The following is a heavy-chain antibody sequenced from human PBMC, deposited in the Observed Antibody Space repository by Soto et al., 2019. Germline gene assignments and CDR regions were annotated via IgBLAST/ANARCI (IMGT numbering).Heavy chain of an antibody. Sequence: GASVKVSCKASGYTFTSYDINWVRQATGQGLEWMGWMNPNSGNTGYAQKFQGRVTMTTDTSTSTVYMELSSLRSEDTAVYYCARCIAVVQDFDYWGQGTLVTVSS. CDR1: GYTFTSYD. V-gene: IGHV1-8*01. D-gene: IGHD6-19*01. CDR2: MNPNSGNT. CDR3: ARCIAVVQDFDY. J-gene: IGHJ4*02.